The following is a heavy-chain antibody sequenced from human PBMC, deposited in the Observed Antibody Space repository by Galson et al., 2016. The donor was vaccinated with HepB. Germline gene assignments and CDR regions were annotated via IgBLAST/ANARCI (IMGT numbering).Heavy chain of an antibody. Sequence: SETLSLTCAVSGGSINSNNWWSWVRQPPGKGLEWIGEIFHSGSTNYNPSLKSRVTMSLDKSRNQFSLRLSSVTAADTAMYYCAKDGLGAALYDYWGQGTLVTVSS. D-gene: IGHD6-6*01. J-gene: IGHJ4*02. CDR2: IFHSGST. CDR1: GGSINSNNW. CDR3: AKDGLGAALYDY. V-gene: IGHV4-4*02.